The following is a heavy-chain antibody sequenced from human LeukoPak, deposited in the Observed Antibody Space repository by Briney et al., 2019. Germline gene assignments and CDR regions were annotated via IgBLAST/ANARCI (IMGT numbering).Heavy chain of an antibody. J-gene: IGHJ4*02. D-gene: IGHD1-26*01. CDR3: ARLRYTGTSQYYFDS. Sequence: SETLSLTCAVSGDSVSSFYWSWVRQSAGKGLEWIGRIYSKGTTKYNLSLKSRVTISLDQSKNQFSLYLSSVTAADTAVYYCARLRYTGTSQYYFDSWGQGLLVTVSS. CDR2: IYSKGTT. CDR1: GDSVSSFY. V-gene: IGHV4-4*07.